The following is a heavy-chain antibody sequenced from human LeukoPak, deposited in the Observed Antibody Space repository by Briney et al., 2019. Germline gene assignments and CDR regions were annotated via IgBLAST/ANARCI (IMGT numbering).Heavy chain of an antibody. Sequence: GGSLRLSCAASGFTFSDYYMSWIRQAPGKGLEWVSYISSSGSTIYYADSVKGRFTISRDNAKNSLYLQMNSLRAEDTAVYYCAKSRGYYYEKSGPADYWGQGTLVTVSS. D-gene: IGHD3-22*01. V-gene: IGHV3-11*01. J-gene: IGHJ4*02. CDR3: AKSRGYYYEKSGPADY. CDR2: ISSSGSTI. CDR1: GFTFSDYY.